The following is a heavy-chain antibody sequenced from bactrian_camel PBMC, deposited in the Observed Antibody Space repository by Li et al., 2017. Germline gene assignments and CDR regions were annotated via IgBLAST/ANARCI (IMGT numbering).Heavy chain of an antibody. CDR1: GYTYGGYC. CDR2: IDTDGRT. D-gene: IGHD6*01. J-gene: IGHJ7*01. Sequence: HVQLVESGGGSVQAGGSLRLSCEVSGYTYGGYCGMWFRQAPGKEREGVAAIDTDGRTTYADYVKGRFTISEDNAKGPMWLQMDSLTPEDAAMYYCAAAYGWRCDFAVDLYHWGKGTQVTVS. V-gene: IGHV3S55*01.